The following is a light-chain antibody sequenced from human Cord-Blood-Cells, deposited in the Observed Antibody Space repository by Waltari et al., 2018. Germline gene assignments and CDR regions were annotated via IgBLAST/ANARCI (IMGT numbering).Light chain of an antibody. CDR1: SSNIGAGYD. CDR2: GNS. CDR3: QSYDSSLSGSV. Sequence: QSVLTQPPSVSGAPGQRVTISCPGSSSNIGAGYDLHWYQQIPGTAPKLLIYGNSNRPSGVPDRFSGSKSGTSASLAITGLQAEDEADYYCQSYDSSLSGSVFGGGTKLTVL. V-gene: IGLV1-40*01. J-gene: IGLJ3*02.